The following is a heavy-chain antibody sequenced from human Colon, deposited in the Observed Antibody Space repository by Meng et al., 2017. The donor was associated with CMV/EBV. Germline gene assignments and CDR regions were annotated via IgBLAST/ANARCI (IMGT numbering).Heavy chain of an antibody. V-gene: IGHV1-18*04. D-gene: IGHD4-23*01. CDR2: ISAYNGNT. CDR3: ARLNGGNSGDWFDP. Sequence: KASVFPFTSYSFAWVRQAPGQGLGWLGWISAYNGNTSYAQIVQGRVTMTTDPSTTTAYMELTDLRSDDTAVYYCARLNGGNSGDWFDPWGQGTLVTVSS. CDR1: VFPFTSYS. J-gene: IGHJ5*02.